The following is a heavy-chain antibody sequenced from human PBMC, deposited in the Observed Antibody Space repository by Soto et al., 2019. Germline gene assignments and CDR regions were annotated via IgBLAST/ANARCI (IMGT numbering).Heavy chain of an antibody. CDR3: ARTTAVPNSLRSRYFFGY. Sequence: SETLSLTCSVSGGSVSDKTYYWSWIRQPQGKRLEWIGYVYYSGTTNYNPSLKSRVTISVDLSKIQFSLRLSSVTTADTALYYCARTTAVPNSLRSRYFFGYWGQGTLVTVSS. J-gene: IGHJ4*02. CDR2: VYYSGTT. V-gene: IGHV4-61*01. CDR1: GGSVSDKTYY. D-gene: IGHD4-17*01.